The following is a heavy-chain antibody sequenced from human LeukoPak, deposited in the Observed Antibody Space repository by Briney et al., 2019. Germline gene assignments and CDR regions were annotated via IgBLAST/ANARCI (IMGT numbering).Heavy chain of an antibody. CDR2: IYTSGST. CDR3: AREHPRGEVDDFDY. Sequence: PSETLSLTCTVSGGSISSGFYYWSWIRQPAGKGLGWIGRIYTSGSTNYNPSLKSRISISVDTSKNQFSLKLTSVTAADTAVYYCAREHPRGEVDDFDYWGQGTLVTVSS. CDR1: GGSISSGFYY. V-gene: IGHV4-61*02. D-gene: IGHD3-16*01. J-gene: IGHJ4*02.